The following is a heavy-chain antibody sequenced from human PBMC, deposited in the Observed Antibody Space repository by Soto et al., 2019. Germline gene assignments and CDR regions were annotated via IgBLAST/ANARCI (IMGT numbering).Heavy chain of an antibody. CDR1: GYTFTSHG. V-gene: IGHV1-18*04. J-gene: IGHJ5*02. CDR2: ISVYNGNT. Sequence: ASVKVSCKASGYTFTSHGFSWVRQAPGLGLEWMVCISVYNGNTNYAQNFQDRVTMTTDTSTSTAYMELRSLRSDDTAVYYCARSGDRVQLWLSWFDPWGQGTLVTVSS. CDR3: ARSGDRVQLWLSWFDP. D-gene: IGHD5-18*01.